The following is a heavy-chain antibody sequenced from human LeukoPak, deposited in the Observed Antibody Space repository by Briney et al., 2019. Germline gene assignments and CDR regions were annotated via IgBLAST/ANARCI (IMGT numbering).Heavy chain of an antibody. CDR3: ARGSNWLDP. CDR2: IYYSGST. Sequence: PSETLSLTCNVPGDSINNYYWSWVRQPPGKGLEWIGYIYYSGSTNYNPTLKSRVTISKDPSKKQVALKLTSVTAADTAVYYCARGSNWLDPWGQGTLVTVSS. CDR1: GDSINNYY. V-gene: IGHV4-59*01. J-gene: IGHJ5*02. D-gene: IGHD6-6*01.